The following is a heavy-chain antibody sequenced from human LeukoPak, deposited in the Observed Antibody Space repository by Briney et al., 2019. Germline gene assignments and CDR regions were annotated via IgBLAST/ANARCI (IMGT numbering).Heavy chain of an antibody. CDR2: INPSGGST. Sequence: ASVKVSRKASGYTFTLYYMHWVRQAPGQGLEWIGIINPSGGSTSYAQKVQGRVTMTRDTSTSTVYMELSSLRSEDTAVYYCAILRGGYCSGASCHDKDFDYWGQGTLVTVSS. J-gene: IGHJ4*02. CDR1: GYTFTLYY. CDR3: AILRGGYCSGASCHDKDFDY. V-gene: IGHV1-46*01. D-gene: IGHD2-15*01.